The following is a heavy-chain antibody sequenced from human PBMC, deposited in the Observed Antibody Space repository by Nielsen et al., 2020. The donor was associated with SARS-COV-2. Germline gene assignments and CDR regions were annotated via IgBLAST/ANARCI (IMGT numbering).Heavy chain of an antibody. V-gene: IGHV3-7*03. CDR3: ARDWGHLEGWCWFDP. CDR1: GFTFSSYW. J-gene: IGHJ5*02. CDR2: IKQEGSEK. Sequence: GGSLRLSCAASGFTFSSYWMSWVRQAPGKGLEWVANIKQEGSEKYYVDSVKGRFTISRDNAKNSLYLQMNSLRAEDTAVYYCARDWGHLEGWCWFDPWGQGTLVTVSS. D-gene: IGHD2-8*02.